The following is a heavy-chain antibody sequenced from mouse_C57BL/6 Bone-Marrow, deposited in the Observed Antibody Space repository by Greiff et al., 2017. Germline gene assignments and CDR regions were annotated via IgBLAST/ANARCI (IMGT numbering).Heavy chain of an antibody. CDR1: GYTFTNYW. CDR2: IHPNGGSP. J-gene: IGHJ4*01. D-gene: IGHD2-4*01. V-gene: IGHV1-64*01. CDR3: ASSYDYDYYPMDY. Sequence: VQLQQPGAELVKPGASVKLSCKASGYTFTNYWMNWVKQRPGQGLEWIGMIHPNGGSPDYNEKFKSEATLSVDKSSRTAYMELSSLTSEDSAVYYCASSYDYDYYPMDYGGQGTSVTVSS.